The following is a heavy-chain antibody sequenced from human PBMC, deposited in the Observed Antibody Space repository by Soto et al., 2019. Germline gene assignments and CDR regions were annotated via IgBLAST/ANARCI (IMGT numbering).Heavy chain of an antibody. Sequence: PGGSLRLSCAASGFTFSSYWMSWVRQAPGKGLEWVANIKQDGSEKYYVDSVKGRFTISRDNAKNSLYLQMNSLRAEDTAVYYCARSDIVVVPAATDIDYWGQGTLVTVSS. CDR3: ARSDIVVVPAATDIDY. J-gene: IGHJ4*02. D-gene: IGHD2-2*01. CDR2: IKQDGSEK. CDR1: GFTFSSYW. V-gene: IGHV3-7*01.